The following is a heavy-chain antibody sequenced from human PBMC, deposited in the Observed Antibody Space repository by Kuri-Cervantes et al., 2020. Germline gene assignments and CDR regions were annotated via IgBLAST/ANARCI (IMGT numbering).Heavy chain of an antibody. CDR1: GFTFDDYA. CDR3: AKGSYGSGSYYRGFVYYGMDV. J-gene: IGHJ6*02. CDR2: ISWNSGSI. Sequence: LSLTCAASGFTFDDYAMHWVRQAPGKGLEWVSGISWNSGSIGYADSVKGRFTISRDNAKNSLYLQMNSLRAEDTALYYCAKGSYGSGSYYRGFVYYGMDVWGQGTMVTVSS. V-gene: IGHV3-9*01. D-gene: IGHD3-10*01.